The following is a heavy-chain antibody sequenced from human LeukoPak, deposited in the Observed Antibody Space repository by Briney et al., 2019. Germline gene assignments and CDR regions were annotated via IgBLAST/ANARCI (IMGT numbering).Heavy chain of an antibody. J-gene: IGHJ4*02. CDR3: ARGPPNWGMVGY. CDR1: GYPFTSYD. Sequence: ASVTVSCKASGYPFTSYDINWVRQATGQGLEWMGWMSSNNGNTGYAQKFQGRVTMTRDTSISTAYMELSSLRSEDTAVYYCARGPPNWGMVGYWGQGTLVTVSS. D-gene: IGHD7-27*01. CDR2: MSSNNGNT. V-gene: IGHV1-8*01.